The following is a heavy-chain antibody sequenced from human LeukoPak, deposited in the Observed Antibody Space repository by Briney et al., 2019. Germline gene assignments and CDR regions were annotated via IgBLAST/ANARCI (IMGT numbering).Heavy chain of an antibody. J-gene: IGHJ4*02. D-gene: IGHD4/OR15-4a*01. CDR1: GFTFSSYS. V-gene: IGHV3-53*01. CDR2: I. CDR3: ARRAGAYSHPYDY. Sequence: GGSLRLSCAASGFTFSSYSMNWVRQAPGKGLEWVSFICRFTISRDNSKNTLYLQMNSLRAEDTAVYYCARRAGAYSHPYDYWGQGTLVTVSS.